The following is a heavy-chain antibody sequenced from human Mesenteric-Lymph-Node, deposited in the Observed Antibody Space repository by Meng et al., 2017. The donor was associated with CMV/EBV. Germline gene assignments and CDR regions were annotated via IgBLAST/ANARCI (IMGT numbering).Heavy chain of an antibody. D-gene: IGHD2-2*01. CDR3: ARDRSGAHVVVPAASHQYYYGMDV. V-gene: IGHV1-18*01. J-gene: IGHJ6*02. CDR1: GYTFTTYG. Sequence: ASVKVSCKASGYTFTTYGINWVRQTPGQGLEWMGWISTNNGKANYAQKFQGRVTMTRDTSISTAYMELSRLRSDDTAVYYCARDRSGAHVVVPAASHQYYYGMDVWGQGTTVTVSS. CDR2: ISTNNGKA.